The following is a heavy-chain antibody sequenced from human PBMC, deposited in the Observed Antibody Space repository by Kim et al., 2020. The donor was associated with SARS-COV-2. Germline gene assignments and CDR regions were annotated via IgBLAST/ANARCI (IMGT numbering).Heavy chain of an antibody. D-gene: IGHD1-7*01. CDR3: ARHKAPRTSYYGMDV. CDR2: ISYSGST. Sequence: SETLSLTCSVSGAPISSSSHFWAWIRQPPGKGLEWIGNISYSGSTHYHPSLKSRLSLFVDTSKNQFSLKFGSVTAADTGVYYCARHKAPRTSYYGMDVWGQGTTVTVSS. J-gene: IGHJ6*02. CDR1: GAPISSSSHF. V-gene: IGHV4-39*01.